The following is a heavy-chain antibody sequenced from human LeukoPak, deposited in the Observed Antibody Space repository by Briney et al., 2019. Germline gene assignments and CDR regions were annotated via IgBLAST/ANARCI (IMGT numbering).Heavy chain of an antibody. D-gene: IGHD3-9*01. Sequence: SQTLSLTCTVSGASISSGGSSCSWIRQHPGMGLEWIGSIYYSGTTYLTLSLKSRVTISADTSKNQFSLNLNSVTAADTAVYYCARGLRYLYYFDYWGQGTLVTVSS. CDR3: ARGLRYLYYFDY. CDR1: GASISSGGSS. CDR2: IYYSGTT. V-gene: IGHV4-31*03. J-gene: IGHJ4*02.